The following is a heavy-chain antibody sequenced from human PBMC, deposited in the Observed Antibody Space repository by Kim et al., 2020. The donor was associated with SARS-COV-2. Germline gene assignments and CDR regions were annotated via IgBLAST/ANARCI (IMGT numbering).Heavy chain of an antibody. CDR3: AREGNDYGDYGAQLNYYGMDV. J-gene: IGHJ6*02. V-gene: IGHV3-30*07. D-gene: IGHD4-17*01. Sequence: FTISRDNSKNTLYLQMNSLRAEDTAVYYCAREGNDYGDYGAQLNYYGMDVWGQGTTVTVSS.